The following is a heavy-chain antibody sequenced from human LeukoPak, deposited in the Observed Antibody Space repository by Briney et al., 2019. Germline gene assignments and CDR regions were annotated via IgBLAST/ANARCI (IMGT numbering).Heavy chain of an antibody. D-gene: IGHD6-13*01. CDR3: ARAPYSTADY. Sequence: GGSLRLSCAASGFTVSSNYMSWVRQAPGKGLEWVSVIYSGGSTYYADSVKGRFTISRDNAKNSLYLQMNSLRAEDTAVYYCARAPYSTADYWGQGTLVTVSS. V-gene: IGHV3-53*01. CDR1: GFTVSSNY. CDR2: IYSGGST. J-gene: IGHJ4*02.